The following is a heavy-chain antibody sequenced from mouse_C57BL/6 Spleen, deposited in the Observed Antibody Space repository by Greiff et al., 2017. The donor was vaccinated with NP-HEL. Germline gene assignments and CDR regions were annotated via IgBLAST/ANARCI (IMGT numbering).Heavy chain of an antibody. CDR3: TAITGTGY. V-gene: IGHV6-3*01. CDR1: GFTFSNYW. J-gene: IGHJ2*01. D-gene: IGHD4-1*01. Sequence: EVKLQESGGGLVQPGGSMKLSCVASGFTFSNYWMNWVRQSPEKGLEWVAQIRLKSDNYATHYAESVKGRFTISRDDSKSSVYLQMNNLRAEDTGIYYCTAITGTGYWGQGTTLTVSS. CDR2: IRLKSDNYAT.